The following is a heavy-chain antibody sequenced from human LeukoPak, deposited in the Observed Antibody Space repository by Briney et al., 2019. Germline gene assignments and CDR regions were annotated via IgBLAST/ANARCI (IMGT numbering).Heavy chain of an antibody. CDR3: ASGYCSGGSCYGGFF. CDR2: IIPILGIA. CDR1: GGTSSSYA. Sequence: ASVKVSCKASGGTSSSYAISWVRQAPGQGLEWMGRIIPILGIANYAQKFQDRVTITADKSTSTAYMELSSLRSEDTAVYYCASGYCSGGSCYGGFFWGQGTLVTVSS. V-gene: IGHV1-69*04. J-gene: IGHJ4*02. D-gene: IGHD2-15*01.